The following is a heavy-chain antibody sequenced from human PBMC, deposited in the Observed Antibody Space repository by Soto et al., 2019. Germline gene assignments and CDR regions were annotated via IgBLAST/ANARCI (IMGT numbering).Heavy chain of an antibody. CDR2: INAGNGNT. V-gene: IGHV1-3*01. J-gene: IGHJ5*02. D-gene: IGHD6-6*01. CDR3: ARDHGSSSWYGRFDP. Sequence: ASVKVSCKASGYTFTSYAMHWVRQAPGQRLEWMGWINAGNGNTKYSQKFQGRVTITRDTSASTAYMELSSLRSEDTAVYYCARDHGSSSWYGRFDPWGQGTLVTVSS. CDR1: GYTFTSYA.